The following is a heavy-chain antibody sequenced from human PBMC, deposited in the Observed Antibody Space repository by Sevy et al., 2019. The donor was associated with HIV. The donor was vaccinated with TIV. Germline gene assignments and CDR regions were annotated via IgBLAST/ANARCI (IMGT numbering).Heavy chain of an antibody. D-gene: IGHD6-6*01. V-gene: IGHV4-34*01. CDR3: VRQDLATAAPRPY. CDR2: INHSGIT. CDR1: GEPFSGYY. Sequence: SETLSLTCTVNGEPFSGYYWSWIRQPPGKGLEWIGEINHSGITHYNPSLKSRVTLSVDTSKNHFSLKLSSVTAADTAVYYCVRQDLATAAPRPYWGQGSLVTVSS. J-gene: IGHJ4*02.